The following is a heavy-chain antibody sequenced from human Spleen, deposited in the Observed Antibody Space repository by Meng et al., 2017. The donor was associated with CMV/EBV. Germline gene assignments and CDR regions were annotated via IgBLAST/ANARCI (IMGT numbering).Heavy chain of an antibody. Sequence: GESLKISCVGSGFTFSTYALTWVRQAPEKGLEWVSAISGSGGGTYYGDSVYYADSVKGRFTISRDNSKKTLYLQMTSLRVEDTAEYYCASLGGRAPPPNGFYYYGMDVWGRGTTVTVSS. CDR1: GFTFSTYA. CDR3: ASLGGRAPPPNGFYYYGMDV. D-gene: IGHD4-23*01. CDR2: ISGSGGGTYYGDSV. V-gene: IGHV3-23*01. J-gene: IGHJ6*02.